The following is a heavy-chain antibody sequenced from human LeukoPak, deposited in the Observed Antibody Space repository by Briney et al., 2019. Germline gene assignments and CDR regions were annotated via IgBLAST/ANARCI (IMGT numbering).Heavy chain of an antibody. CDR3: AKDLRSSGWYRERGAFDI. CDR1: GFTFSSYA. Sequence: GGSLRLSCAASGFTFSSYAMSWVRQAPGKGLEWVSAISGSGGSTYYADSVKGRFTISRDNSKNTLYLQMNSLRAEDTAVYYCAKDLRSSGWYRERGAFDIWGQGTMVTVSS. CDR2: ISGSGGST. D-gene: IGHD6-19*01. J-gene: IGHJ3*02. V-gene: IGHV3-23*01.